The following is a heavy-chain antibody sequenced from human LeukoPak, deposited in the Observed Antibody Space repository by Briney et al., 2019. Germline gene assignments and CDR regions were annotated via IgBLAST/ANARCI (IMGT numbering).Heavy chain of an antibody. CDR2: ISYDGSDK. CDR3: ARDGMVYANGNYFDL. Sequence: QSGGSLRLACAVSGFAFSTYAFHWVRQAPGEGLEWVALISYDGSDKYFADSVKGRLTISRDNSKNTLYLQMNSLRPEDTAVYFCARDGMVYANGNYFDLWGRGTLVTVSS. D-gene: IGHD2-8*01. CDR1: GFAFSTYA. J-gene: IGHJ2*01. V-gene: IGHV3-30*04.